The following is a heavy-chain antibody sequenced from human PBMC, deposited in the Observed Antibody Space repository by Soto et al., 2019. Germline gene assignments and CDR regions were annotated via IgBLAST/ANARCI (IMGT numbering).Heavy chain of an antibody. D-gene: IGHD6-19*01. CDR1: GASVISGNW. Sequence: QVQLEESGPGLVRPSGTLSLTCAVSGASVISGNWWSWVRHPPGKGLEWIGEIHHSAATSYNPSLKRRVTMSVDKSANLFSLNLTSVTAADTAIYHCGRVSYGRTGWSIDYWGQGILVIVSA. CDR2: IHHSAAT. V-gene: IGHV4-4*02. J-gene: IGHJ4*02. CDR3: GRVSYGRTGWSIDY.